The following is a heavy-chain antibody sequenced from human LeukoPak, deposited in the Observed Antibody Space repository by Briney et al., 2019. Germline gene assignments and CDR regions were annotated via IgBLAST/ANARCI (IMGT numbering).Heavy chain of an antibody. D-gene: IGHD2-15*01. V-gene: IGHV1-69*04. Sequence: SVKVSCKASGGTFSSYAISWVRQAPGQGLEWMGRIIPILGIANYAQKFQGRVTITADKSTSTAYMELSSLRAEDTAVYYCARDRRSSALDIWGQGTMVTVSS. CDR2: IIPILGIA. CDR1: GGTFSSYA. CDR3: ARDRRSSALDI. J-gene: IGHJ3*02.